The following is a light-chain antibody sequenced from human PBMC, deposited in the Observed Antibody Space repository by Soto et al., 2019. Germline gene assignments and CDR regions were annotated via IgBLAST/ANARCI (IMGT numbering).Light chain of an antibody. V-gene: IGKV3-20*01. CDR3: QQSGSSPPT. J-gene: IGKJ1*01. CDR1: QSVSSKF. CDR2: AAS. Sequence: ELVLTRPPGTGRFSPGERAALSARASQSVSSKFLAWYQQKPGQAPRLLIYAASNRATGIPDRFSGSGSGTDFTLTISRLEPEDFAVYYCQQSGSSPPTFGQGTKVDIK.